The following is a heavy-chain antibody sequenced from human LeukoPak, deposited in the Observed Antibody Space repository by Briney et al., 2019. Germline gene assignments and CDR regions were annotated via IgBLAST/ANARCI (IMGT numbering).Heavy chain of an antibody. Sequence: SETLSLTCTVSGGSISSYYWSWIRQPPGKGLEWIGSIYYSGSTYYNPSLKSRVTISVDTSKNQFSLKLSSVTAADTAVYYCARHLSVPAAPFYYYYYMDVWGKGTTVTISS. CDR2: IYYSGST. CDR1: GGSISSYY. J-gene: IGHJ6*03. V-gene: IGHV4-59*04. CDR3: ARHLSVPAAPFYYYYYMDV. D-gene: IGHD2-2*01.